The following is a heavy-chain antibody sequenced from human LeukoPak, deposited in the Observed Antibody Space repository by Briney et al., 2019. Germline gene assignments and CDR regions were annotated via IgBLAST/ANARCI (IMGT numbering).Heavy chain of an antibody. CDR2: ISYDGRNE. D-gene: IGHD6-19*01. J-gene: IGHJ6*02. V-gene: IGHV3-30*18. Sequence: GRSLTLSCAASGFSFNTYGMHWVRQAPGRGLEWVAVISYDGRNEYYADSVKGRFTISRDKSRNTLYLQMNSLRPEDTAMYYCAKDLHSSSNDYYGMDVWGQGTTVTVSS. CDR3: AKDLHSSSNDYYGMDV. CDR1: GFSFNTYG.